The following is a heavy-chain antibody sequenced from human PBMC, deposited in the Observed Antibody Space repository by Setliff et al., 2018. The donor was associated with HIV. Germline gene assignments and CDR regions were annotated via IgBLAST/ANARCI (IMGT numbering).Heavy chain of an antibody. V-gene: IGHV3-23*01. CDR1: GFTFSSYA. Sequence: PGGSLRLSCAASGFTFSSYAMSWVRQAPGKGLEWVSVISGSGGTTYYADSVKGRFTISRDDAEKAVYLQMNSLRAEDTAVYYCARAGVVEGYYYYYYMDVWGKGTTVTVSS. CDR3: ARAGVVEGYYYYYYMDV. D-gene: IGHD2-15*01. CDR2: ISGSGGTT. J-gene: IGHJ6*03.